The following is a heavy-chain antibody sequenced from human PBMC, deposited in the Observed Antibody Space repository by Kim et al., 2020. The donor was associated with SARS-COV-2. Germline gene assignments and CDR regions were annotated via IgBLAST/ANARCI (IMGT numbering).Heavy chain of an antibody. CDR3: ARGWAGVVPSPRLGIGPHYDYYAMDV. V-gene: IGHV4-34*01. CDR2: INHSGAT. J-gene: IGHJ6*02. CDR1: VGSLSGYH. Sequence: SETLSLTCAVYVGSLSGYHWTWVRQPPGKGLEWIGEINHSGATNYNPSLRSRVAISIDTSKNQFSLKLNSVTAADTSVYFCARGWAGVVPSPRLGIGPHYDYYAMDVGGRGTTVTVSS. D-gene: IGHD7-27*01.